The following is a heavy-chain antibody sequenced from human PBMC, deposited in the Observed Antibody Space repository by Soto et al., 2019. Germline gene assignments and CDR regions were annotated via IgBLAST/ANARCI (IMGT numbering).Heavy chain of an antibody. V-gene: IGHV1-69*02. CDR1: GGTFSSYT. Sequence: QVQLVQSGAEVKKPGSSVKVSCKASGGTFSSYTISWVRQAPGQGLEWMGRIIPILGIANYAQKFQGRVTITGDKSTSSAYMELSSLRSEDTAVYYCARGEGDYGSGRGDVWGQGTTVTVSS. CDR2: IIPILGIA. CDR3: ARGEGDYGSGRGDV. J-gene: IGHJ6*02. D-gene: IGHD3-10*01.